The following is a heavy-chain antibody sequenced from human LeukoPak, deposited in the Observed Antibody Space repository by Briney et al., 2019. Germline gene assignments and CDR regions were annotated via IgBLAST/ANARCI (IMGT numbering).Heavy chain of an antibody. D-gene: IGHD5-18*01. CDR2: IYPGDSDT. V-gene: IGHV5-51*01. CDR1: GYSFTSYW. Sequence: GASLKISCKGSGYSFTSYWIGWVRQMPGKGLEWMGIIYPGDSDTRYSPSFQGQVTISADKSISTAYLQWSSLKASDTAMYYCASAYSYGNDAFDSWGQGTMVTVSS. J-gene: IGHJ3*02. CDR3: ASAYSYGNDAFDS.